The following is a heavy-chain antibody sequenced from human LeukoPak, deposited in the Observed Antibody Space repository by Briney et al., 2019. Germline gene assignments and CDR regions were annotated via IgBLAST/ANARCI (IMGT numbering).Heavy chain of an antibody. CDR1: GFILSGST. J-gene: IGHJ4*02. V-gene: IGHV3-73*01. CDR3: AKLESDRYFDWLLRYFDY. Sequence: GGSLRLSCAASGFILSGSTVHWVRQASGKGLEWVGHIRSRANSYATTYAASVKGRFTISRHDSSNTTYLQMNSLTAEDTAVYYCAKLESDRYFDWLLRYFDYWGQGTLVTVSS. CDR2: IRSRANSYAT. D-gene: IGHD3-9*01.